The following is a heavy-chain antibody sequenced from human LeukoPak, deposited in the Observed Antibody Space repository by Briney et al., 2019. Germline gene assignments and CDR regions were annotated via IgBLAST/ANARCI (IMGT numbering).Heavy chain of an antibody. J-gene: IGHJ5*02. CDR1: GYTFTSYD. V-gene: IGHV1-8*03. CDR2: MNPNSGNT. CDR3: ARAPSDVLLWFGESQNWFDP. Sequence: PGASVKVSCKASGYTFTSYDINWVRQATGQGLEWMGWMNPNSGNTGYAQKFQGRVTITRNTSISTAYMELSSLRSEDTAVYYCARAPSDVLLWFGESQNWFDPWGQGTLVTVSS. D-gene: IGHD3-10*01.